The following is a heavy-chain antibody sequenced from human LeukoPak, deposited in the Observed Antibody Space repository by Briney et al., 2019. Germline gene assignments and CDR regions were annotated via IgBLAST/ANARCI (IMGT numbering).Heavy chain of an antibody. D-gene: IGHD3-22*01. CDR3: ARAQYYYDSSGYPATFDY. J-gene: IGHJ4*02. Sequence: ASVKVSCKASGYTFTSYYMHWVRQAPGQGLEWMGITNPSGGSTSYAQKFQGRVTITADKSTSTAYMELSSLRSEDTAVYYCARAQYYYDSSGYPATFDYWGQGTLVTVSS. CDR2: TNPSGGST. V-gene: IGHV1-46*01. CDR1: GYTFTSYY.